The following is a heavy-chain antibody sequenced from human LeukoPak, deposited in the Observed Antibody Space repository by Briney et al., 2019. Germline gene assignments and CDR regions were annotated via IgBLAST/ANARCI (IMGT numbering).Heavy chain of an antibody. V-gene: IGHV4-34*01. D-gene: IGHD3-16*02. CDR2: INHSGST. CDR3: ARGCHDYVWGSYRVDP. J-gene: IGHJ5*02. CDR1: GGSFSGYY. Sequence: SETLSLTCAVSGGSFSGYYWSWIRQPPGKGLEWIGEINHSGSTNYNPSLKSRVTISVDTSKNQFSLKLSSVTAADTAVYYCARGCHDYVWGSYRVDPWGQGTLVTVSS.